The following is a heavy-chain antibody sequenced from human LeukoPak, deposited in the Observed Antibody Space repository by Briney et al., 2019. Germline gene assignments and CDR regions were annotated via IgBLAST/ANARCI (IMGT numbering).Heavy chain of an antibody. V-gene: IGHV3-48*03. CDR1: GLTFSSYE. Sequence: GGSLRLSCAASGLTFSSYEMNWVRQAPGKGLEWVSYISSSGSTIYYADSVKGRFTISRDNAKNSLYLQMNSPRAEDTAVYYCARVTTPPRREYYYDSSGYYGGVDYWGQGTLVTVSS. D-gene: IGHD3-22*01. CDR2: ISSSGSTI. J-gene: IGHJ4*02. CDR3: ARVTTPPRREYYYDSSGYYGGVDY.